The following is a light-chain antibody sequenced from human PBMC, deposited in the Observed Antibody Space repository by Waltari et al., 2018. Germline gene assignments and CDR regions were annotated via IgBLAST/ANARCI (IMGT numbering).Light chain of an antibody. V-gene: IGLV2-8*01. Sequence: QSALTQPPSASGSPGQSVTISCTGTSSDVGGYNYVSWYQQHPGKAPTLVIYGVSKRPSGVSDRFSGSKSGNTASLTVSGLQAEDEADYYCSSYAGSNNMVFGGGTKLTVL. CDR1: SSDVGGYNY. CDR2: GVS. J-gene: IGLJ2*01. CDR3: SSYAGSNNMV.